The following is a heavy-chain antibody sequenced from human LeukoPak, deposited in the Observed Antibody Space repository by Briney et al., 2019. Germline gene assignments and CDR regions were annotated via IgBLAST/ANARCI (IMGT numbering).Heavy chain of an antibody. J-gene: IGHJ4*02. CDR2: IEQDGSEK. CDR3: AKISGNLDF. V-gene: IGHV3-7*03. CDR1: GFTFSSYW. Sequence: GGSLRLSCAASGFTFSSYWMSWVRQAPGRGLEWVANIEQDGSEKYYVDSLKGRFPISGDNAKNSLYLQMNSLRAEDTAVYYCAKISGNLDFWGQGTLVTVSS. D-gene: IGHD4-23*01.